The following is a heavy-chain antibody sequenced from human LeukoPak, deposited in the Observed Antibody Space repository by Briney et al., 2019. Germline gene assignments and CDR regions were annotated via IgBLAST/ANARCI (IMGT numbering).Heavy chain of an antibody. Sequence: GGSLRLSCAASGFTFSSYAMSWVRQAPGKGLEWVSAISGSGGSTYYADSVKGRFTISRDNPKNTLYLQMNSLRAEDTAVYYCAKGRQGTMIVVPPGDYWGQGTLVTVSS. CDR3: AKGRQGTMIVVPPGDY. D-gene: IGHD3-22*01. V-gene: IGHV3-23*01. CDR2: ISGSGGST. J-gene: IGHJ4*02. CDR1: GFTFSSYA.